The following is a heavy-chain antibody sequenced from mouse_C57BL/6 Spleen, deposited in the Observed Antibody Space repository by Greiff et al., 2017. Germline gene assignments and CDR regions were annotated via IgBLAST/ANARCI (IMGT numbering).Heavy chain of an antibody. V-gene: IGHV1-4*01. J-gene: IGHJ4*01. D-gene: IGHD2-4*01. CDR1: GYTFTSYT. CDR3: ARSYDYDWAMDY. CDR2: INPSSGYT. Sequence: QVQLQQSGAELARPGASVKMSCKASGYTFTSYTMHWVKQRPGQGLEWIGYINPSSGYTKYNQKFKDKATLTADKSSSTAYMQLSSLTSEDSAVYYCARSYDYDWAMDYGGKGTSVTSPQ.